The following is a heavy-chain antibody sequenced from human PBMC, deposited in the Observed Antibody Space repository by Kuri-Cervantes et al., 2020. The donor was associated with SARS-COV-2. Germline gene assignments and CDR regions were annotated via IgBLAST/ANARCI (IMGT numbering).Heavy chain of an antibody. CDR1: GGSISSGNYY. D-gene: IGHD5-12*01. J-gene: IGHJ4*02. CDR3: AREWKGRYSGTFTDY. V-gene: IGHV4-31*03. Sequence: LRLSCTVSGGSISSGNYYWSWIRQLPGKGLEWIGYIYYSGSTYYNPSLKSRVTMSLDTSKNQFSLKLTSVSAADTAVYYCAREWKGRYSGTFTDYWGPGTLVTVSS. CDR2: IYYSGST.